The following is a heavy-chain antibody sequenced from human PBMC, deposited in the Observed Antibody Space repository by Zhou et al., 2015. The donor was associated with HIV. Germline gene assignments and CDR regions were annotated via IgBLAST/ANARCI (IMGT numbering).Heavy chain of an antibody. D-gene: IGHD3-22*01. Sequence: QVHLVQSGPEMKKPGASMKVSCKASGYPFSSYGLTWVRQVPGQGLEWMGWIYNGNTNYAQKFQGRVTMTTDTSTSTGYMELRSLRSDDTATYFCARDDSSGYHSFDYWGQGTLVTVSS. CDR3: ARDDSSGYHSFDY. J-gene: IGHJ4*02. CDR1: GYPFSSYG. CDR2: IYNGNT. V-gene: IGHV1-18*04.